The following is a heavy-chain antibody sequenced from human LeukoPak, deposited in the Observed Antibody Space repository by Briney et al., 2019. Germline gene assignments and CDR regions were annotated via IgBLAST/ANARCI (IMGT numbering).Heavy chain of an antibody. Sequence: GGSLRLSCAASGFTFDDYAMHWVRQAPGKGLEWVSLISWDGGSTYYADFVKGRFTISRDNSKNSLYLQMNSLRAEDTALYYCAKPRSGSHKRGGNDAFDIWGQGTMVTVSS. CDR3: AKPRSGSHKRGGNDAFDI. D-gene: IGHD1-26*01. CDR2: ISWDGGST. J-gene: IGHJ3*02. V-gene: IGHV3-43D*03. CDR1: GFTFDDYA.